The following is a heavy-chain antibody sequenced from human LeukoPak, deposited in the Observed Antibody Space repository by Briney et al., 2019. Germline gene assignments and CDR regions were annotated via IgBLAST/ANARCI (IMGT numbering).Heavy chain of an antibody. V-gene: IGHV4-59*08. J-gene: IGHJ4*02. D-gene: IGHD3-22*01. CDR3: ARANRYYYDSSGYYYGYYFDY. CDR2: IYYSGST. Sequence: SETLSLTCTVSGGSISSYYWSWIRQPPGKGLEWIGYIYYSGSTNYNPSLKSRVTISVDTSKNQFSLKLSSVTAADTAVYYCARANRYYYDSSGYYYGYYFDYWGQGTLVTVSS. CDR1: GGSISSYY.